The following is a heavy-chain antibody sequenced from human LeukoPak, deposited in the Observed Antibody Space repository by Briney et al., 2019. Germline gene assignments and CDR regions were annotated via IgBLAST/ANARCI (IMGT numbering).Heavy chain of an antibody. J-gene: IGHJ4*02. Sequence: GGSLRLSCSASGFTFSSYAMHWVRQAPGKGLEYVSAISSIGGSTYYADSVKGRFTISRDNSKNTLYPQMSALRAEDTAVYYCVKENSENYYGGGDYWGQGTLVTVSS. CDR2: ISSIGGST. V-gene: IGHV3-64D*06. CDR3: VKENSENYYGGGDY. CDR1: GFTFSSYA. D-gene: IGHD1-26*01.